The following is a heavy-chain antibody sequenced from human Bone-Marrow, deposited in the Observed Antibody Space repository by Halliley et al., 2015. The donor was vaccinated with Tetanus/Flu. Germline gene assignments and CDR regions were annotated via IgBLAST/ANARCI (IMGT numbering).Heavy chain of an antibody. V-gene: IGHV4-39*01. CDR3: ARQEAGPHYGDYKGVFGHINWFDA. J-gene: IGHJ5*02. D-gene: IGHD4-17*01. CDR2: IYYSGNT. Sequence: TLSLTCIVSGGSISSPRYYWGWIRQPPGKGLEWVGTIYYSGNTYYNPSLKSRVAISVDATNNQFSLELKSVTASDTAQYFCARQEAGPHYGDYKGVFGHINWFDAWGQGTLVTVSS. CDR1: GGSISSPRYY.